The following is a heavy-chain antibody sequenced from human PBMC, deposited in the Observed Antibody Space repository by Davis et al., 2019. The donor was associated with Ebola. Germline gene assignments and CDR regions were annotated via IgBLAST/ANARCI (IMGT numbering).Heavy chain of an antibody. CDR3: TRVYYDFWSGYYHGMDV. V-gene: IGHV3-49*04. CDR2: IRSKAYGGTT. CDR1: GFTFGDYA. D-gene: IGHD3-3*01. J-gene: IGHJ6*02. Sequence: GESLKISCTASGFTFGDYAMSWVRQAPGKGLEWVGFIRSKAYGGTTEYAASVKGRFTISRDDSKSIAYLQMNSLKTEDTAVYYCTRVYYDFWSGYYHGMDVWGQGTTVTVSS.